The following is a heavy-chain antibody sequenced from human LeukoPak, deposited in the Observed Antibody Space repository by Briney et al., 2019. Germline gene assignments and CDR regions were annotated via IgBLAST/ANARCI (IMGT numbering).Heavy chain of an antibody. CDR2: ISGSNENT. J-gene: IGHJ4*02. CDR1: GFTFRSYA. V-gene: IGHV3-23*01. Sequence: GGSLRLSCAASGFTFRSYAMNWVRQAPGKGLEWVSSISGSNENTYYADSVKDRFTISRDNSKNTLSLQMNSLRAEDTAVYYCAKGRGTTVTSAANYWGQGTLVTVSS. CDR3: AKGRGTTVTSAANY. D-gene: IGHD4-17*01.